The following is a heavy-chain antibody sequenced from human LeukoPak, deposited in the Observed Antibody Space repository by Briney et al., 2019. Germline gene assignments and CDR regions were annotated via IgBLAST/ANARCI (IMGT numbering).Heavy chain of an antibody. CDR3: ARVAVAGTVFRWFDP. V-gene: IGHV3-48*03. J-gene: IGHJ5*02. Sequence: GGSLRLSCAASGFTFSSYEMNWVRQAPGKGLEWVSYISSSGSTIYYADSVKGRFTISRDNAKNSLYLQMNSLRAEDTAVYYCARVAVAGTVFRWFDPWGQGTLVTVSS. CDR1: GFTFSSYE. CDR2: ISSSGSTI. D-gene: IGHD6-19*01.